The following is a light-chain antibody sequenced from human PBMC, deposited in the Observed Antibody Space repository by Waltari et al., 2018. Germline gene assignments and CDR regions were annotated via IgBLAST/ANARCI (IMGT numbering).Light chain of an antibody. CDR1: QGISDD. CDR2: GAT. CDR3: LQHHTFPWT. Sequence: DIQMTQSPSSLSASVGDRVTITCRARQGISDDLGWYQQKPGKAPKRLIFGATTLDSGVPSRFSGSGSGTEFSLTISSLQPGDFATYFCLQHHTFPWTFGQGTTLVIK. V-gene: IGKV1-17*01. J-gene: IGKJ1*01.